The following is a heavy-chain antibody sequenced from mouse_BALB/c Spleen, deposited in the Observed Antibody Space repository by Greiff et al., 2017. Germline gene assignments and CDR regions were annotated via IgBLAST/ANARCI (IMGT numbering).Heavy chain of an antibody. CDR1: GFNIKDTY. J-gene: IGHJ2*01. CDR2: IDPANGNT. CDR3: ARWDY. V-gene: IGHV14-3*02. Sequence: EVKLMESGAELVKPGASVKLSCTASGFNIKDTYMHWVKQRPEQGLEWIGRIDPANGNTKYDPKFQGKATITADTSSNTAYLQLSSLTSEDTAVYYCARWDYWGQGTTLTVPS.